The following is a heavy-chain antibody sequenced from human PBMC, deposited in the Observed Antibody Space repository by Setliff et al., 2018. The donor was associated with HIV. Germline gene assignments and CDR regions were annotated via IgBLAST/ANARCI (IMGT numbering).Heavy chain of an antibody. Sequence: GESLKISCKGSGYNFTTYWIGWVRQMPGKGLEWMGIIYPADSESRYSPSFQGQVTISADKSISTAYLRWSSLKASDTAMYYCASSITVAGGRSYQYYAMDVWGQGTTVTVS. CDR3: ASSITVAGGRSYQYYAMDV. CDR2: IYPADSES. CDR1: GYNFTTYW. V-gene: IGHV5-51*01. D-gene: IGHD3-16*01. J-gene: IGHJ6*02.